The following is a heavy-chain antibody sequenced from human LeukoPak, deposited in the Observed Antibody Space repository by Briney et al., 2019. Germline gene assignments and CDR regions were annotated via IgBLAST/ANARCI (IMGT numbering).Heavy chain of an antibody. D-gene: IGHD6-13*01. CDR1: GYTFTGYY. Sequence: ASVKVSCKASGYTFTGYYMHWVRQAPGQGLEWMGWINPNSGGTNYAQKFQGRVTMTRDTSISTAYMELSRLRSDDTAVYYCARSREQQQLPYDAFDIWGQGTMVTVSS. V-gene: IGHV1-2*02. J-gene: IGHJ3*02. CDR2: INPNSGGT. CDR3: ARSREQQQLPYDAFDI.